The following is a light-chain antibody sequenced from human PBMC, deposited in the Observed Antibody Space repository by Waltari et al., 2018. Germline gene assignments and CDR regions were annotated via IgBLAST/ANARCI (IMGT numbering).Light chain of an antibody. J-gene: IGKJ2*01. V-gene: IGKV3-15*01. CDR2: GAS. Sequence: EIVMTQSPATLSVSPGESATLSCRAGQSVSSNLAWYQQKPGQAPRLLIYGASTRASGIPARFSGSGSGTEFTLTISSLESEDFAVYYCQQYNTWYTFGPGTKLEIK. CDR3: QQYNTWYT. CDR1: QSVSSN.